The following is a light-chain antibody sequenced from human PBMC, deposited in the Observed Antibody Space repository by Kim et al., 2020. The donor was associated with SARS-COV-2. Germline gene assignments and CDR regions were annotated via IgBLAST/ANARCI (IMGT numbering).Light chain of an antibody. CDR1: NIESKN. J-gene: IGLJ3*02. CDR3: QLWDDSTKWV. V-gene: IGLV3-9*01. CDR2: RDT. Sequence: SYELTQPRSVSVALEQTARITCGRYNIESKNVHWYQQKPGHAPVLVLYRDTNRPSGIPGRFSGSNSRNTATLTISRAQAGDEADYYCQLWDDSTKWVFGGGTQLTVL.